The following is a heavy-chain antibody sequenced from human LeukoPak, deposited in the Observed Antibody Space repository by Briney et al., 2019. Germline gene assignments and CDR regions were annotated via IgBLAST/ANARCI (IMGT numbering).Heavy chain of an antibody. CDR2: IIPIFGTA. J-gene: IGHJ3*02. D-gene: IGHD2-2*01. V-gene: IGHV1-69*01. CDR1: GGTFSSYA. CDR3: AREPPADCSSTSCLVGAFDI. Sequence: SVKVSCKASGGTFSSYAISWVRQAPGQGLEWMGGIIPIFGTANYAQKFQGRVTITADESTSTAYMELSSLRSEDTAVYYCAREPPADCSSTSCLVGAFDIWGQGTMVTVSS.